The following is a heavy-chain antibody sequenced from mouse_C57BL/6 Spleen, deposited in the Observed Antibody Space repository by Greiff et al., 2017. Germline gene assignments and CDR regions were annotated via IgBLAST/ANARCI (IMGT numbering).Heavy chain of an antibody. CDR2: IYPSDSET. J-gene: IGHJ3*01. V-gene: IGHV1-52*01. D-gene: IGHD3-2*02. Sequence: QVQLQQPGAELVRPGSSVKLSCKASGYTFTSYWLHWVKQRPIQGLEWIGNIYPSDSETHYNQKFKDKATLTVDTSSSTAYMQISSCTSEDSAVYDGAREAQANLLCAYWGQGTLVTVSA. CDR1: GYTFTSYW. CDR3: AREAQANLLCAY.